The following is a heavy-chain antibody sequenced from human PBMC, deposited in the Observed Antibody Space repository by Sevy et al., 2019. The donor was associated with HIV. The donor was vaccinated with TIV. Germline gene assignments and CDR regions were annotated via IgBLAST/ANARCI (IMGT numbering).Heavy chain of an antibody. D-gene: IGHD1-26*01. CDR2: NIHIFGKA. CDR3: ARPRIVRADDYYYYGMDV. Sequence: ASVTVSCKASGGTFSSYAISWVRQAPGQGLEWMGGNIHIFGKANYAQKFQGRVTITADESTSTAYMELSSLRSEDTAVYYCARPRIVRADDYYYYGMDVWGQGTTVTVSS. J-gene: IGHJ6*02. V-gene: IGHV1-69*13. CDR1: GGTFSSYA.